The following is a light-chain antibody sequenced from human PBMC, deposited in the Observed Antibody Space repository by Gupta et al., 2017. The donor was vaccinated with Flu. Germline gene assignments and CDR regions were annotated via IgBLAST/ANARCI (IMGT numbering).Light chain of an antibody. CDR1: QTISSY. J-gene: IGKJ1*01. V-gene: IGKV1-39*01. CDR2: TAS. Sequence: DIQMTQSPSSLSASVGDRVTITCRASQTISSYLNWYQQKPRKAPKLLIYTASSLQSGVPSRFSGSGSGTDFTLTISSLQPEDFATYYCLQSASTPPTFGQGTNLEIK. CDR3: LQSASTPPT.